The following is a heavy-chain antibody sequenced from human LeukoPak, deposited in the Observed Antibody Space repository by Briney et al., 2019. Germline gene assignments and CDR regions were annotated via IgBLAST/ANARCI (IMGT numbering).Heavy chain of an antibody. CDR1: GFTFTNAW. V-gene: IGHV3-69-1*01. Sequence: GGSLRLSCAASGFTFTNAWMNWVRQAPGKGLEWVSSMTSSRYIYYADSVKGRFTISRDDANNLVFLQMHSLRAEDTAIYYCTRDQFFDYDNDDAFDVWGQGTKVIVSS. CDR2: MTSSRYI. D-gene: IGHD3-22*01. J-gene: IGHJ3*01. CDR3: TRDQFFDYDNDDAFDV.